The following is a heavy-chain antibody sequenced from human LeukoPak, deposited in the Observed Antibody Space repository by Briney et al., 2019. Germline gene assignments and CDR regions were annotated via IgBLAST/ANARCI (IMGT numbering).Heavy chain of an antibody. D-gene: IGHD3-22*01. V-gene: IGHV4-59*12. CDR1: RGSISSYY. Sequence: SETLSLTCTVSRGSISSYYWSWIRQPPGKGLEWIGYIYYNGRTNYNPSLKSRFTISVDTSRNQFSLKLSSVTAADTAVYYCASISLVVVTLRDYWGQGTLVTVSS. CDR2: IYYNGRT. CDR3: ASISLVVVTLRDY. J-gene: IGHJ4*02.